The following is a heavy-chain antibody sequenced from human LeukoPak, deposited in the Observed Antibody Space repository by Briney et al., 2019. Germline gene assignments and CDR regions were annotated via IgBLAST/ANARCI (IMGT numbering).Heavy chain of an antibody. V-gene: IGHV3-7*04. CDR1: GFTFSSYW. J-gene: IGHJ5*02. CDR2: IKQDGSEK. Sequence: GGSLRLSCAASGFTFSSYWMSWVRQAPGKGLEWVANIKQDGSEKYYVDSVKGRFTISRDNAKNSLYLQMNSLRAEDTAVYYCARGNSGYTPRWFDPWGQGTLVTVSS. D-gene: IGHD3-22*01. CDR3: ARGNSGYTPRWFDP.